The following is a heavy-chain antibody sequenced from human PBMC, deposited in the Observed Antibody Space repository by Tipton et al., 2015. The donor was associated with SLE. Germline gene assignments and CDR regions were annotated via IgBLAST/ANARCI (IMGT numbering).Heavy chain of an antibody. CDR1: GGSFSGYY. J-gene: IGHJ2*01. V-gene: IGHV4-34*01. D-gene: IGHD2-21*01. CDR2: INHSGST. Sequence: LRLSCAVYGGSFSGYYWSWIRQPPGKGLEWIGEINHSGSTYYNPSLKSRVTISVDTSKNQFSLKLSSVTAADTAVYYCARDDSWAYCGGDCGGYFDLWGRGTLVTVSS. CDR3: ARDDSWAYCGGDCGGYFDL.